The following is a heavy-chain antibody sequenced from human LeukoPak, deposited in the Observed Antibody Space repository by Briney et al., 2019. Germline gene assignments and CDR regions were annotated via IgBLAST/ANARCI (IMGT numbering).Heavy chain of an antibody. CDR2: INTNTGNP. CDR3: ASGVQLWFGGHWFDP. CDR1: GYTFTSYA. J-gene: IGHJ5*02. Sequence: PSVKVSCKASGYTFTSYAMNWVRQASGQGLEWMGWINTNTGNPTYAQGFTGRFVFSLDTSVSTAYLQISSLRAEDTAVYYCASGVQLWFGGHWFDPWGQGTLDTVSS. D-gene: IGHD5-18*01. V-gene: IGHV7-4-1*02.